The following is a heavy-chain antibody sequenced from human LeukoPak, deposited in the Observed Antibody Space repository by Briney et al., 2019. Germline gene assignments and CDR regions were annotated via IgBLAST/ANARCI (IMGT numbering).Heavy chain of an antibody. CDR1: GFTFSSYS. Sequence: GGSLRLSCAASGFTFSSYSMNWVRQAPGKGLEWVSSISSSSSYIYYADSVKGRFTISRDNAKNSLYLQMNSLRAEDTAVYYCARERDIVVVPAAVFDYWGQGTLVTVSS. J-gene: IGHJ4*02. CDR2: ISSSSSYI. CDR3: ARERDIVVVPAAVFDY. V-gene: IGHV3-21*01. D-gene: IGHD2-2*01.